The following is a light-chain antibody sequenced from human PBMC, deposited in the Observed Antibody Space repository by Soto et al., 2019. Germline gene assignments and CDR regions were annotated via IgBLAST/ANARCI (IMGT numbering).Light chain of an antibody. J-gene: IGKJ2*01. CDR2: AAS. Sequence: DIQMTQSPSSLSASVGDRVTITCRASQSISSYLNWYQQKPGKAPKLLIYAASSLQSGVQLRFSSSGSVTDFTLTIIRLQPEDFATYYCKQSYSTPYTFGQGTKQEIK. V-gene: IGKV1-39*01. CDR1: QSISSY. CDR3: KQSYSTPYT.